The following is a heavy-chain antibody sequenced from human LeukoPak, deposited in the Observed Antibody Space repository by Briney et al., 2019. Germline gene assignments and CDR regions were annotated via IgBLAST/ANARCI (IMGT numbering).Heavy chain of an antibody. V-gene: IGHV4-34*01. D-gene: IGHD2-15*01. CDR2: INHSGST. Sequence: SETLSLTCAVYGGSFSGYYWSWIRQPPGKGLEWIGEINHSGSTNYNPSLKSRVTISVNTSKNQFSLKLSSVTAADTAVYYCARRRVAPYYFDYWGQGTLVTVSS. J-gene: IGHJ4*02. CDR1: GGSFSGYY. CDR3: ARRRVAPYYFDY.